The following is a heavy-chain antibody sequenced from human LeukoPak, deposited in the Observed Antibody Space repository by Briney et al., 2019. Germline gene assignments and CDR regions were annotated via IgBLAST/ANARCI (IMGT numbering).Heavy chain of an antibody. CDR2: IKQDGSEK. Sequence: GGSLRLSCAASGIIFSSYWMNWVRQAPGEGLEWVANIKQDGSEKYYVDSVKGRFTISRDNAKNSLYLQMNSLGAEDTAVYYCARARITMIRGVPFDYWGQGTLVTVSS. J-gene: IGHJ4*02. CDR1: GIIFSSYW. CDR3: ARARITMIRGVPFDY. V-gene: IGHV3-7*03. D-gene: IGHD3-10*01.